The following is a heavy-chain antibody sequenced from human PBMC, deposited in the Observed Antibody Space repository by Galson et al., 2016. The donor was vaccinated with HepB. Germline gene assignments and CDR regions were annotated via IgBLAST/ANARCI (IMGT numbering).Heavy chain of an antibody. D-gene: IGHD6-19*01. CDR3: AKGVDSSGWYHFDY. Sequence: SLRLSCAASGFSFRTFAMHWVRQAPGKGLEWVALVSSDGSYKYYADSVRGRFTPSRDNSKDTLYLQMNSRRPDDTAVYYCAKGVDSSGWYHFDYWGQGTLVTASS. J-gene: IGHJ4*02. V-gene: IGHV3-30*18. CDR1: GFSFRTFA. CDR2: VSSDGSYK.